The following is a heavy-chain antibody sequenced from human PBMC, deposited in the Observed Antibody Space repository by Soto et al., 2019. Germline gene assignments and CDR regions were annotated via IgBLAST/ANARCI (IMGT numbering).Heavy chain of an antibody. J-gene: IGHJ4*02. V-gene: IGHV3-21*01. CDR1: GFTFRWFG. CDR2: ISSGSSDT. Sequence: GGSLRLSCAGSGFTFRWFGMNWVRQVPGKGLEWVASISSGSSDTWYADSVKGRFIISRDNARNSLFLQMNTLRPEDTAMYYCARVAYWGPGTQVTVSS. CDR3: ARVAY.